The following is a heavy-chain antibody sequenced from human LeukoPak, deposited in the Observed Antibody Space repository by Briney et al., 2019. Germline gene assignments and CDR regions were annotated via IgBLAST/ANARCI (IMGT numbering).Heavy chain of an antibody. Sequence: GGSLRLSCAASGFTFSSNYMGWVRQAPGKGLEWVSVIYSGGSTYYADPVKGRFTISRDNSKNTLYLQMNSLRAEDTAVYYCARPLGDSSGYYYVSYWGQGTLVTVSS. D-gene: IGHD3-22*01. V-gene: IGHV3-53*01. CDR2: IYSGGST. CDR1: GFTFSSNY. CDR3: ARPLGDSSGYYYVSY. J-gene: IGHJ4*02.